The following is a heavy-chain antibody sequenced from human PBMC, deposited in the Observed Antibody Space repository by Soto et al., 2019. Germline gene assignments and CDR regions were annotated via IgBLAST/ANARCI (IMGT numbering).Heavy chain of an antibody. Sequence: GGSLRLSCAASGFTFSSYAMSWVRQAPGKGLEWVSAISGSGGSTYYADSVKGRFTISRDNSKNTLYLQMNSLRAEDTAVYYCAKDDFVWFGETLAFYFDYWGQGTLVTVSS. CDR2: ISGSGGST. CDR3: AKDDFVWFGETLAFYFDY. J-gene: IGHJ4*02. D-gene: IGHD3-10*01. CDR1: GFTFSSYA. V-gene: IGHV3-23*01.